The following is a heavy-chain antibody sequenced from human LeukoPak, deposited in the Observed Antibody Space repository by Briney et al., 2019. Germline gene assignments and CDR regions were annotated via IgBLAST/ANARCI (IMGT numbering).Heavy chain of an antibody. CDR3: ARYYYGSLDY. D-gene: IGHD3-10*01. J-gene: IGHJ4*02. Sequence: GGSLRLSCAASGSTFSSYTMNWVRQAPGKGLEWISYITSSSSIISYADSVKGRFTISRDNARNSLYLQMNSLRDEDTAVYYCARYYYGSLDYWGQGTLVTVSS. CDR1: GSTFSSYT. V-gene: IGHV3-48*02. CDR2: ITSSSSII.